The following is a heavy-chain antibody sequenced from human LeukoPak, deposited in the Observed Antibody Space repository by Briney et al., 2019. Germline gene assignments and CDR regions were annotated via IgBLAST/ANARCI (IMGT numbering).Heavy chain of an antibody. V-gene: IGHV3-21*01. J-gene: IGHJ4*02. Sequence: GGSLRLSCAASGFTFSSYSMNWVRQAPGKGLEWVSSISSSSSYIYYADSVKGRFTISRDNAKNSLYLQMNSLRAEDTAGYYCARAGETGTTGGSLIDYWGQGTLVTVSS. CDR3: ARAGETGTTGGSLIDY. D-gene: IGHD1-7*01. CDR1: GFTFSSYS. CDR2: ISSSSSYI.